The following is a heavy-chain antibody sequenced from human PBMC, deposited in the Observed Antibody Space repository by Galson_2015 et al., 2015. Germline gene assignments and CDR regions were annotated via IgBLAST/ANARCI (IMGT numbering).Heavy chain of an antibody. CDR2: IKSKAAGGTT. V-gene: IGHV3-15*01. J-gene: IGHJ5*02. CDR3: TKDDPLSRS. CDR1: GFIFSHAW. Sequence: SLRLSCAASGFIFSHAWMSWVRQAPGKGLEWVGRIKSKAAGGTTDYAAPVQGRFTISRDDSENTLYLQMSSLKTEDTAVYYCTKDDPLSRSWGQGTLVTVSS.